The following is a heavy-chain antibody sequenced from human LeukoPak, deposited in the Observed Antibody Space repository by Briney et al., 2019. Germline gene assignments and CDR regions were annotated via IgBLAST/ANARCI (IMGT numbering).Heavy chain of an antibody. V-gene: IGHV3-15*01. D-gene: IGHD2-15*01. CDR2: IKSKTDGGTT. CDR1: GFTFSNAW. J-gene: IGHJ3*02. Sequence: GGSLRLSCAASGFTFSNAWMSWVRQAPGKGLEWVGRIKSKTDGGTTDYAAPVKGRFTISRDDSKNTLYLQMNSLKTEDTAVYYCARRGTWYPDSFDMWGQGTMVTVSS. CDR3: ARRGTWYPDSFDM.